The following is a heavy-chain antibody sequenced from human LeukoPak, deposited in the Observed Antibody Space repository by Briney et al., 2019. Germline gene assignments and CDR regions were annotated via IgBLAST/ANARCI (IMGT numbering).Heavy chain of an antibody. D-gene: IGHD3-16*01. V-gene: IGHV4-59*01. CDR3: ARGSKVDYGIDP. CDR1: VDSISNYY. CDR2: INYSGNT. Sequence: SETLSLTCTVSVDSISNYYWSWIRQPPGQGLEWIASINYSGNTNYNPSLKSRVSISVDSSKKQFSLNLSSVTAADTAVYYCARGSKVDYGIDPWGQGTLVTVSS. J-gene: IGHJ5*02.